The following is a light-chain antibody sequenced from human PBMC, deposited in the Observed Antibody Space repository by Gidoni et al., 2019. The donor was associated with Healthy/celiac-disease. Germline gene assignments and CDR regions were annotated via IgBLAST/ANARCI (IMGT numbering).Light chain of an antibody. J-gene: IGLJ2*01. V-gene: IGLV2-14*01. CDR1: RSDVGGYNY. CDR2: EVR. Sequence: QSALTQPASVSGAPGQSITISCTGTRSDVGGYNYVSWYQQPPGKAPKLMIYEVRNRPSGVSNRFSGSKSGNTAPLTISGLQAEDEADYYCRSYTSSSTVVFGGGTKLTVL. CDR3: RSYTSSSTVV.